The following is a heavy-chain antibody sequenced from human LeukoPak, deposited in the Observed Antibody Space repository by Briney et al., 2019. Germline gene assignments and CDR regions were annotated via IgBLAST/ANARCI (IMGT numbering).Heavy chain of an antibody. Sequence: SETLSLTCAVYGGSFSGYYWSWIRQPPGKGLEWIGEINHSGSTNYNPPLKSRVTISVDTSKNQFSLKLSSVTAADTAVYYCARGGRVVPAATRWFDPWGQGTLVTVSS. J-gene: IGHJ5*02. CDR1: GGSFSGYY. CDR2: INHSGST. CDR3: ARGGRVVPAATRWFDP. V-gene: IGHV4-34*01. D-gene: IGHD2-2*01.